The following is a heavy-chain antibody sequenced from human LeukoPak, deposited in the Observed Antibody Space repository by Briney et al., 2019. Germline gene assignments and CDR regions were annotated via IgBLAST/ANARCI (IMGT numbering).Heavy chain of an antibody. J-gene: IGHJ5*02. CDR1: GGTFSSYA. V-gene: IGHV1-2*06. CDR3: ARGRRVVVPAANWFDP. D-gene: IGHD2-2*01. CDR2: INPNSGGT. Sequence: ASVKVSCKASGGTFSSYAISWVRQAPGQGLEWMGRINPNSGGTNYAQKFQGRVTMTRDTSISTAYMELSRLRPDDTAVYYCARGRRVVVPAANWFDPWGQGTLVTVSS.